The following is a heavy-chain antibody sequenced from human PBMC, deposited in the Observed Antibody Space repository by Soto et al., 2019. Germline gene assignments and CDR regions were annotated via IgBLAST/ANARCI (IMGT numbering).Heavy chain of an antibody. D-gene: IGHD2-15*01. CDR2: IYYSGST. CDR3: ARDGLLEYCSGGSCYSGDAFDI. Sequence: QVQLQESGPGLVKPSETLSLTCTVSGGSISSYYWSWIRQPPGKGLEWIGYIYYSGSTNYNPSLKSRVTISVDTSTNQFSLRLSSVTAADTAVYYCARDGLLEYCSGGSCYSGDAFDIWGQGTMVTVSS. V-gene: IGHV4-59*01. J-gene: IGHJ3*02. CDR1: GGSISSYY.